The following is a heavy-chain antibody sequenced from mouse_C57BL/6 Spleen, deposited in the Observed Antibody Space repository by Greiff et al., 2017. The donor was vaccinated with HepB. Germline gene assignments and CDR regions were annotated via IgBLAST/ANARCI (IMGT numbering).Heavy chain of an antibody. D-gene: IGHD1-1*01. CDR1: GFTFSSYA. J-gene: IGHJ3*01. CDR3: ARAPYSAWFAY. Sequence: DVKLVESGGGLVKPGGSLKLSCAASGFTFSSYAMSWVRQTPEKRLEWVATISDGGSYTYYPDNVKGRFTISRDNAKNNLYLQMSHLKSEDTAMYYCARAPYSAWFAYWGQGTLVTVSA. V-gene: IGHV5-4*03. CDR2: ISDGGSYT.